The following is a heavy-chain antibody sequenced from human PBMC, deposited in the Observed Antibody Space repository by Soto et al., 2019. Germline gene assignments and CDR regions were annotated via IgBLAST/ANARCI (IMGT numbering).Heavy chain of an antibody. V-gene: IGHV3-30*18. CDR3: AKVYSNYDY. CDR2: ISYDGSNK. D-gene: IGHD4-4*01. Sequence: QVQLVESGGGVVQPGRSLRLSCAASGFTFSSYGMHWVRQAPGKGLEWVAVISYDGSNKYYADSVKGRFTISRDNSKNTRYLQMNSLRAEYTAVYYCAKVYSNYDYWGQGTLVTVSS. CDR1: GFTFSSYG. J-gene: IGHJ4*02.